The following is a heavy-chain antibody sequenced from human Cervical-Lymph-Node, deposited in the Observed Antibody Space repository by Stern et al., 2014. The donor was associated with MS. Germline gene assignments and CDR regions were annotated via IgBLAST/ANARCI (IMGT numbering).Heavy chain of an antibody. CDR1: GFAFASYD. V-gene: IGHV3-30*03. D-gene: IGHD2-8*01. J-gene: IGHJ4*02. CDR2: ISNDGSNK. CDR3: ALPGHFYTNAPDY. Sequence: QLVQSGGGVVQPGGSLRLSCAPSGFAFASYDLHWVRPAPGKGLEWVAFISNDGSNKYYADSLKDRFIVSRDYSKKTLNLQINSLRREDTAVYYCALPGHFYTNAPDYWGQGTLVTVSS.